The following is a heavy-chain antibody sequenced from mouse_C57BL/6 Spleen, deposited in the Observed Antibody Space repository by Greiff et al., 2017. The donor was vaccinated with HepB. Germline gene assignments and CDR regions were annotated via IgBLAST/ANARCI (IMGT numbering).Heavy chain of an antibody. J-gene: IGHJ4*01. CDR3: ARQGYYAVDY. CDR1: GYAFSSSW. V-gene: IGHV1-82*01. Sequence: VKLMESGPELVKPGASVKISCKASGYAFSSSWMNWVKQRPGKGLEWIGRIYPGDGDTNYNGKFKGKATLTADKSSSTAYMQLSSLTSEDSAVYFCARQGYYAVDYWGHGTSVTVSS. CDR2: IYPGDGDT.